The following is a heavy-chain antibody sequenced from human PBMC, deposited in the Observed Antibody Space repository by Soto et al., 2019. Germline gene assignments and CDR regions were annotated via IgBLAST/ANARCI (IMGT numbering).Heavy chain of an antibody. CDR2: IYYSGST. CDR1: GDSVTSGNYY. Sequence: SETLSLTCTVSGDSVTSGNYYWSWIRQPPGKGLEWIGYIYYSGSTYYNPSLKSRVTISVDTSKNQFSLKLSSVTAADTAVYYCARYYYYDRSGYYLNWFDPWGQGTLVTVSS. D-gene: IGHD3-22*01. J-gene: IGHJ5*02. CDR3: ARYYYYDRSGYYLNWFDP. V-gene: IGHV4-31*03.